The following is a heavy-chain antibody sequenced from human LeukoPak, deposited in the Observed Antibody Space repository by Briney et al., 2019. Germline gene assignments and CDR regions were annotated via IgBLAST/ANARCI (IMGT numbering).Heavy chain of an antibody. CDR1: GFTFSSYA. Sequence: GGSLRLSCAASGFTFSSYAMHWVRQAPGKGLEWVAVISYDGSNKYYADSVKGRFTISRDNPKNTLYLQMNSLRAEDTAVYYCARGGVVLRLPYYYYYMDVWGKGTTVTVSS. CDR3: ARGGVVLRLPYYYYYMDV. D-gene: IGHD2-21*01. V-gene: IGHV3-30*04. J-gene: IGHJ6*03. CDR2: ISYDGSNK.